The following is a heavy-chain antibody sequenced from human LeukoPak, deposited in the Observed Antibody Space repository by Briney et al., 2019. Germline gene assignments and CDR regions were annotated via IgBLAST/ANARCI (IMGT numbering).Heavy chain of an antibody. Sequence: GGSLRLSCAASGFTFSTYWMSWVRQAPGKGLEWVANIKQDGGEKYYVDSAKGRFTISRDNAKNSLYLQMSSLRAEDTAVYYCARDRHDYTHYFDYWGQGTLVTVSS. CDR1: GFTFSTYW. V-gene: IGHV3-7*01. D-gene: IGHD4-11*01. CDR2: IKQDGGEK. J-gene: IGHJ4*02. CDR3: ARDRHDYTHYFDY.